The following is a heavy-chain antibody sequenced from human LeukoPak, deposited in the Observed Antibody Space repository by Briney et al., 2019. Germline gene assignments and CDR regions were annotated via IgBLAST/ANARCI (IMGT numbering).Heavy chain of an antibody. CDR2: IYYSGST. V-gene: IGHV4-59*01. CDR3: ARYSPSKYGSGSFY. Sequence: SETLSLTCTVSGVSISSYYWSWIRQPPGKGLEWIGYIYYSGSTNYNPSLKSRVTISVDTSKNQFSPKLSSVTAADTAVYYCARYSPSKYGSGSFYWGQGTLVTVSS. D-gene: IGHD3-10*01. CDR1: GVSISSYY. J-gene: IGHJ4*02.